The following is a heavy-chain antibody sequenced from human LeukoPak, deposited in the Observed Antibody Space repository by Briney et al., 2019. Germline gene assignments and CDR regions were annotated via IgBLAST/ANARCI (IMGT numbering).Heavy chain of an antibody. CDR3: VRGTHSWYYFDY. J-gene: IGHJ4*02. CDR1: GYTFTGYY. D-gene: IGHD6-13*01. V-gene: IGHV1-2*02. CDR2: INPNSGGT. Sequence: ASVKVSCKASGYTFTGYYMHWVRQAPGHGLEGMGWINPNSGGTNYAQKFQGRVTMTRDTSISTAYMELSRLRPDDTAVYYCVRGTHSWYYFDYWGQGTLVTVSS.